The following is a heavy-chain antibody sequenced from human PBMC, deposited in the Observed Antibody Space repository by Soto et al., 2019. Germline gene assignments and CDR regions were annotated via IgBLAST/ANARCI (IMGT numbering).Heavy chain of an antibody. CDR2: IRSKAYGGTT. CDR3: TAPTQLGLRPATDY. V-gene: IGHV3-49*03. CDR1: GFTFGDYA. J-gene: IGHJ4*02. Sequence: GGSLRLSCTASGFTFGDYAMSWFRQAPGKGLEWVGFIRSKAYGGTTEYAASVKGRFTISRDDSKSIAYLQMNSLKTEDTAVYYCTAPTQLGLRPATDYWGQGTLVTVSS. D-gene: IGHD2-2*01.